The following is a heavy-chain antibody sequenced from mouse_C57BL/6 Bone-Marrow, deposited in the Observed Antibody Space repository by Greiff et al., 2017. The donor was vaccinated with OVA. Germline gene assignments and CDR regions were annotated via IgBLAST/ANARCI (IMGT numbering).Heavy chain of an antibody. CDR3: TKVGVYYGNGYPYWYFDV. D-gene: IGHD2-1*01. J-gene: IGHJ1*03. CDR2: IDPETGGT. CDR1: GYTFTDYE. Sequence: LQESGAELVRPGASVTLSCKASGYTFTDYEMHWVKQTPVHGLEWIGAIDPETGGTAYNQKFKGKAILTADKSSSTAYMELRSLTSEDSAVYYCTKVGVYYGNGYPYWYFDVWGTWTTVTVSS. V-gene: IGHV1-15*01.